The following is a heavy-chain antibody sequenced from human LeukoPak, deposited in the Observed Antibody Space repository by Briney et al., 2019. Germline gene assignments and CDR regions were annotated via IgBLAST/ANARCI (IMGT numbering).Heavy chain of an antibody. V-gene: IGHV3-20*04. Sequence: GGSLRLSCAASGFTFDDYGMSWVRQAPGKGLEWVSGINWNGGSTGYADSVKGRFTISRDNAKNSLYLQMNSLRAEDTALYYCARGSFSRFGGDTDYYYYYYMDVWGKGTTVTVSS. CDR1: GFTFDDYG. J-gene: IGHJ6*03. D-gene: IGHD2-21*02. CDR3: ARGSFSRFGGDTDYYYYYYMDV. CDR2: INWNGGST.